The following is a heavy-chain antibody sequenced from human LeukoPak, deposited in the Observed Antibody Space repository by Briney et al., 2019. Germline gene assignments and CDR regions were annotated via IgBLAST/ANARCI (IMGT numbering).Heavy chain of an antibody. V-gene: IGHV1-18*01. Sequence: ASVKVSCKTSGYPFTSFGINWVRQAPGQGLEWMGWISAYNGDTNYAQNLQGRVTMTTDTSTNTAYMELRSLRSDGTAVYYCARDHIVGASNWFDPWGQGTLVTVSS. D-gene: IGHD1-26*01. CDR3: ARDHIVGASNWFDP. J-gene: IGHJ5*02. CDR2: ISAYNGDT. CDR1: GYPFTSFG.